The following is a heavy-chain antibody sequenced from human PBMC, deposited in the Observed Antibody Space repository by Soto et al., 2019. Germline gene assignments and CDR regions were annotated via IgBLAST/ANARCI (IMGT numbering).Heavy chain of an antibody. CDR3: ARNMDYYYGPGSGNGHGV. CDR1: GYTFSAYY. Sequence: QVQLVQSGAEVKEPGDSVRVSCEASGYTFSAYYIHWVRQAPGQGLEWMGWINPKFGDTTYAQDLQGGVTMTRDMSISTVYMELSRLTSDDTAIYYCARNMDYYYGPGSGNGHGVWGQGTTVTVFS. CDR2: INPKFGDT. D-gene: IGHD3-10*01. V-gene: IGHV1-2*02. J-gene: IGHJ6*02.